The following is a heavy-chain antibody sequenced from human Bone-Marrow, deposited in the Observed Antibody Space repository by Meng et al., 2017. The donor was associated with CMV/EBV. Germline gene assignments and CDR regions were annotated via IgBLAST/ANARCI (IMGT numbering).Heavy chain of an antibody. D-gene: IGHD6-13*01. CDR1: GFTFSSYA. CDR3: ARVAAAGRGMDV. V-gene: IGHV3-30-3*01. J-gene: IGHJ6*02. CDR2: ISYDGSKK. Sequence: GGSLRLSCAASGFTFSSYAMHWVRQAPGKGLEWVAFISYDGSKKYQADSVKGRFTISRDNAKKSLYLQMNSLRGEDTAVYYCARVAAAGRGMDVWGQGTTVTVSS.